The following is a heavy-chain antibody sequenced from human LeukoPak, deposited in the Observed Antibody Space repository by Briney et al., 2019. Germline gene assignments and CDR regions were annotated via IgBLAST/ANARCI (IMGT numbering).Heavy chain of an antibody. Sequence: PSETLSLTCTVSGGSISSGDYYWSWIRQPPGKGLEWIGYIYYSGSTCYNPSLKSRVTISVDTSKNQFSLKLSSVTAADTAVYYCARAPIRAGYCSGGSCYSRTYYYYYGMDVWGQGTTVTVSS. V-gene: IGHV4-30-4*01. CDR3: ARAPIRAGYCSGGSCYSRTYYYYYGMDV. J-gene: IGHJ6*02. D-gene: IGHD2-15*01. CDR2: IYYSGST. CDR1: GGSISSGDYY.